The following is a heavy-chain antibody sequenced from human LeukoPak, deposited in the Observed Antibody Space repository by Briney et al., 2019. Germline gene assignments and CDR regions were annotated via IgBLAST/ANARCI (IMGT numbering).Heavy chain of an antibody. V-gene: IGHV4-59*01. J-gene: IGHJ4*02. CDR1: GGPISSYY. Sequence: SETLSLTCTVSGGPISSYYWSWIRQPPGKGLEWIGYIYYSGSTNYNPSLKSRVTISVDTSKNQFSLKLSSVTAADTAVYYCARGSTIFGVVNRVDYWGQGTLVTVSS. CDR3: ARGSTIFGVVNRVDY. CDR2: IYYSGST. D-gene: IGHD3-3*01.